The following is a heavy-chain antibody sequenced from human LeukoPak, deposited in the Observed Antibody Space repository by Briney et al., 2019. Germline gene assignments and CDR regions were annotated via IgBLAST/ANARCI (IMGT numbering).Heavy chain of an antibody. Sequence: SQTLSLTCAISGDSVSSNSAAWNWIRQSPSRGLEWLGRTYYRSKWYNDYAVSVKSRITINPDTSKNQFSLQLNSVTPEDTAVYYCARDPTPGIAVAGYFDYWGQGTLVTVSS. V-gene: IGHV6-1*01. CDR1: GDSVSSNSAA. D-gene: IGHD6-19*01. CDR3: ARDPTPGIAVAGYFDY. J-gene: IGHJ4*02. CDR2: TYYRSKWYN.